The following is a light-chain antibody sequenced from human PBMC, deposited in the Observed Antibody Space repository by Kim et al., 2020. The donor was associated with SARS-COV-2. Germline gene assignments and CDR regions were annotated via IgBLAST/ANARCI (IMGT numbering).Light chain of an antibody. CDR3: QAWDSSLVV. Sequence: SVSPGQTARTTCSGDKLGDKYACWYQQKPGQSPVLVIYQDSKRPSGIPERFSGSNSGNTATLTISGTQAMDEADYYCQAWDSSLVVFGGGTQLTVL. CDR1: KLGDKY. V-gene: IGLV3-1*01. J-gene: IGLJ2*01. CDR2: QDS.